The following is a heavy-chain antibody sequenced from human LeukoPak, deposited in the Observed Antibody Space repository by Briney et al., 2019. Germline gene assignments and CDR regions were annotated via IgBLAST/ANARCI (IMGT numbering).Heavy chain of an antibody. V-gene: IGHV4-59*08. CDR1: GGSISSYY. CDR2: IYYSGSA. J-gene: IGHJ3*02. CDR3: ASSDADDAFDI. Sequence: SETLSLTCTVSGGSISSYYWSWIRQPPGKGLEWIGYIYYSGSANYNPSLKSRVTISVDTSKNQFSLKLSSVTAADTAVYYCASSDADDAFDIWGQGTMVTVSS. D-gene: IGHD5-24*01.